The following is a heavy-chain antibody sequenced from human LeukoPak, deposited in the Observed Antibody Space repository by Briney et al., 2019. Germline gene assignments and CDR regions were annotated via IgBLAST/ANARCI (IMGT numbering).Heavy chain of an antibody. CDR3: AREGGSYLRSYFGY. D-gene: IGHD1-26*01. V-gene: IGHV4-59*01. CDR2: IYYSGST. CDR1: GGSISSYY. J-gene: IGHJ4*02. Sequence: KPSETLSLTCTVSGGSISSYYWSWIRQPPGKRLEWIGYIYYSGSTNYNPSLKSRVTISVDTSKNQFSLKLSSVTAADTAVYYCAREGGSYLRSYFGYWGQGTLVTVSS.